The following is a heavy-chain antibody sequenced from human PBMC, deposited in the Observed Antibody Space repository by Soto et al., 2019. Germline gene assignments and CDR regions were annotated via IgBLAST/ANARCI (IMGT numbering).Heavy chain of an antibody. J-gene: IGHJ6*02. Sequence: SETLSLTCAVSGGSISSGGYSWSWIRQPPGKGLEWIGYIYHSGTTYYNPSLKSRVTISVDRSKNQFSLKLSSVTAADTAVYYCARVPGVWGQGTTVTVSS. CDR3: ARVPGV. CDR1: GGSISSGGYS. CDR2: IYHSGTT. V-gene: IGHV4-30-2*01.